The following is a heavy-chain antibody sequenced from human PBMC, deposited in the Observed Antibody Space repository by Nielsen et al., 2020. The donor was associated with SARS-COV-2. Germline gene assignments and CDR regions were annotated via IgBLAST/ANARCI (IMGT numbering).Heavy chain of an antibody. CDR1: GYRFSSYA. CDR2: IDAGKSNA. Sequence: ASVKVSCKASGYRFSSYAMHWVRQAPGQSLEWMGWIDAGKSNAKYSQRFQGRVSMTTDTSAGIGSMEMSGLTLEDTAVYYCARAESGDWDGNWFDPWGQGTLVTVSS. J-gene: IGHJ5*02. CDR3: ARAESGDWDGNWFDP. D-gene: IGHD2-21*02. V-gene: IGHV1-3*01.